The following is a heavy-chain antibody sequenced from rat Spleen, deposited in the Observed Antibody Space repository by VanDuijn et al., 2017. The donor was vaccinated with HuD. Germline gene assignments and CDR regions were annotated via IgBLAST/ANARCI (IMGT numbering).Heavy chain of an antibody. CDR3: TRDHTMGITTGVMDA. J-gene: IGHJ4*01. V-gene: IGHV5-19*01. CDR2: ISHSGGNT. D-gene: IGHD1-9*01. Sequence: EVQLVESGGGLVQPGRSMKLSCAASGFTFSNYGMHWIRQAPTKGLEWVASISHSGGNTYYPDSVKGRFSISRDNARGILYLHMSSLGSEDTATYYCTRDHTMGITTGVMDAWGQGASVTVSS. CDR1: GFTFSNYG.